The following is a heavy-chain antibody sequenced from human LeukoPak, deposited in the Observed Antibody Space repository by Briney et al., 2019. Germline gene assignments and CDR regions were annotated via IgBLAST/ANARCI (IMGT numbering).Heavy chain of an antibody. CDR3: AKDPSITMIVVVP. CDR2: IASDENYK. V-gene: IGHV3-30*02. D-gene: IGHD3-22*01. CDR1: GLTFSHYG. J-gene: IGHJ5*02. Sequence: PGGSLRLSCAAAGLTFSHYGMHWVRQAPGKGLEWVAYIASDENYKDYADSVKGRFTISRDNSKNTLYLQMNSLRAEDTAVYYCAKDPSITMIVVVPWGQGTLVTVSS.